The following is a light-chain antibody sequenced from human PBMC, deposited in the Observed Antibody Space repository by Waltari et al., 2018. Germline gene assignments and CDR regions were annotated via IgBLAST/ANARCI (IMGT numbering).Light chain of an antibody. V-gene: IGLV2-14*01. Sequence: QSALTQPASVSGSPGPSITTSCTGTSSAIVGFDYVPWDQQHPGKVPRLVIHNVNQRPSGVSKRFSGTKSGNTASLTISGLQAEDEADYYCISYTSRTTYVFGTGTKVTVL. CDR1: SSAIVGFDY. J-gene: IGLJ1*01. CDR3: ISYTSRTTYV. CDR2: NVN.